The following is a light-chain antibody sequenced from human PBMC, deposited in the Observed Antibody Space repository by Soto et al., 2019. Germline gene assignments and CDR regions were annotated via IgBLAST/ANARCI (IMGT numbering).Light chain of an antibody. V-gene: IGLV1-40*01. CDR2: GNN. CDR1: SSNIGAGYD. J-gene: IGLJ2*01. Sequence: QSVLTQPPSVSGAPGQRVTVSCTGSSSNIGAGYDVHWYQQVPGTAPKVLIYGNNNRPSGVPDRFSGSKSGTSASLAMTGLQSEDEADYYCQSYDSSLRGWVFGGGTKLTVL. CDR3: QSYDSSLRGWV.